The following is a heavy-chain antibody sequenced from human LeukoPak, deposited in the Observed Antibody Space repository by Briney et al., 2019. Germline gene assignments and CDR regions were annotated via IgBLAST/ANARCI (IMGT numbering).Heavy chain of an antibody. CDR3: ARGAIRPGY. CDR1: GGSFSGYY. J-gene: IGHJ4*02. CDR2: INHSGST. D-gene: IGHD5-24*01. V-gene: IGHV4-34*01. Sequence: SETLSLTCAVYGGSFSGYYWSWIRQPPGKGLEWIGEINHSGSTNYNPSLKSRVTISVDTSKNQFSLKLSSVTAADTAVYYCARGAIRPGYWGRGTLVTVSS.